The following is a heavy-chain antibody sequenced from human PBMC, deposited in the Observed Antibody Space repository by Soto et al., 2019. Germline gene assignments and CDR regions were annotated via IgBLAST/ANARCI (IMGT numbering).Heavy chain of an antibody. CDR2: IYYSGST. V-gene: IGHV4-59*12. J-gene: IGHJ3*02. CDR1: GGSISSYY. D-gene: IGHD2-2*01. CDR3: VRDGCSTTTCVGGRMNAFDI. Sequence: SETLSLTCTVSGGSISSYYWSWIRQPPGKGLEWIGYIYYSGSTNYNPSLKSRVTISVDTSKNQFSLKLSSVTPADTAVYYCVRDGCSTTTCVGGRMNAFDIWGQGTVVTVSS.